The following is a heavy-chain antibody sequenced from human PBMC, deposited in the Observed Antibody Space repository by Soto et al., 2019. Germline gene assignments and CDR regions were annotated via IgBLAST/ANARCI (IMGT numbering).Heavy chain of an antibody. CDR1: GGTFSSHG. Sequence: QVQLVQSGAEVKKPGSSVKVSRKASGGTFSSHGITWVRQAPGQGLEWMGGIIPMFGTPKYAQRFQGRVSITADKSTTTAYMELSSLRSEDTAVYYCAIGSVVVMGAATGGLIYWGQGALVTVSS. V-gene: IGHV1-69*06. CDR3: AIGSVVVMGAATGGLIY. J-gene: IGHJ4*02. D-gene: IGHD2-21*01. CDR2: IIPMFGTP.